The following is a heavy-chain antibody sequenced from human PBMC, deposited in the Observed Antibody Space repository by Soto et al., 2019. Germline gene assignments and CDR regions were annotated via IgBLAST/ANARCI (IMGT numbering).Heavy chain of an antibody. CDR1: GFTFSNYA. J-gene: IGHJ4*02. CDR3: AHNCGVDCHSVFFY. V-gene: IGHV3-23*01. D-gene: IGHD2-21*02. CDR2: ISGGGGSS. Sequence: EVQLLESGGGLVQPGGSLRLSCAASGFTFSNYAMSWVRQAPGKGLEWVSGISGGGGSSYYADSVKGRFTISRDNSTNTLYLQMNSLRAEDTAAYYCAHNCGVDCHSVFFYWGQGTLVIFSS.